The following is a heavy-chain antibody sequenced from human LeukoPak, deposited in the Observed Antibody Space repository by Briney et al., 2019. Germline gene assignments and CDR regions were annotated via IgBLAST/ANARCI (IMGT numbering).Heavy chain of an antibody. CDR1: GGTFSSYA. CDR2: IIPIFGTA. V-gene: IGHV1-69*13. Sequence: SVKVSCKASGGTFSSYAISWVRQAPGQGLEWMGGIIPIFGTANYAQKFQGRVTITADESTSTAYMELSSLRSEDTAVYYCARDWVYYDYVWGSYRYQTAHAFDIWGQGTMVTVSS. D-gene: IGHD3-16*02. J-gene: IGHJ3*02. CDR3: ARDWVYYDYVWGSYRYQTAHAFDI.